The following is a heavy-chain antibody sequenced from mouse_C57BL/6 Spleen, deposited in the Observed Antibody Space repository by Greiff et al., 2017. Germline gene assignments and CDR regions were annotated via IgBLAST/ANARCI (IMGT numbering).Heavy chain of an antibody. V-gene: IGHV1-69*01. Sequence: VQLQQPGAELVMPGASVKLSCKASGYTFTSYWMHWVKQRPGQGLEWIGEIDPSDSYTNYNQKFKGKSTLTVDKSSSTAYMQLSSLTSEDAAVYDCAREGGQFIRYFEVWGTGTTVTVAS. CDR1: GYTFTSYW. CDR2: IDPSDSYT. D-gene: IGHD1-1*01. J-gene: IGHJ1*03. CDR3: AREGGQFIRYFEV.